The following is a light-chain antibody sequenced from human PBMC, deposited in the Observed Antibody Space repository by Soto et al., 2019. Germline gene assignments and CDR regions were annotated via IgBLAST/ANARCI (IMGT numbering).Light chain of an antibody. CDR1: QGIGRY. Sequence: EIVLTQSPGTLSLSPGESATLSCRASQGIGRYLAWFQQKPGQPPRLLIYDASTRAIGIPGRFSGSGSGTDFTLTISSLEPEDFAVYYCHQRSNWPLTFGPGTHVEI. CDR3: HQRSNWPLT. CDR2: DAS. J-gene: IGKJ3*01. V-gene: IGKV3-11*01.